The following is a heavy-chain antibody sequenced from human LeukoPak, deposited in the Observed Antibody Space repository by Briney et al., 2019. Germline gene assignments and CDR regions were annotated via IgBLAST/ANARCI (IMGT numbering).Heavy chain of an antibody. CDR1: GGSISSGGYY. D-gene: IGHD6-6*01. Sequence: SETLSLTCTVSGGSISSGGYYWSWIRQHPGKGLEWIGYIYYSGSTYYNPSLKSRVTISVDTSKNQFSLKLSSVTAADTAVYYCARDGVPAIDAFDIWGQGTTVTVSS. CDR3: ARDGVPAIDAFDI. J-gene: IGHJ3*02. V-gene: IGHV4-31*03. CDR2: IYYSGST.